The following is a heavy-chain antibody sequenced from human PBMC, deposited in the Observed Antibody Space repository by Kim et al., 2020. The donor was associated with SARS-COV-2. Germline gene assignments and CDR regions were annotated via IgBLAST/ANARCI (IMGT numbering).Heavy chain of an antibody. Sequence: YNPSLKSRVTISVDTSKNQFSLKLSSVTAADTAVYYCARGGYSGYGSYYYWGQGTLVTVSS. J-gene: IGHJ4*02. V-gene: IGHV4-59*09. D-gene: IGHD5-12*01. CDR3: ARGGYSGYGSYYY.